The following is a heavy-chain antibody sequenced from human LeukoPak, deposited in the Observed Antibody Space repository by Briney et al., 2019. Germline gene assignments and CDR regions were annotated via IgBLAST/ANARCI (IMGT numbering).Heavy chain of an antibody. J-gene: IGHJ4*02. Sequence: PRGSLRLSCAASGFTFSSYWMHWVRQAPGKGLVWVSRIHNDGSTTNYADSVKGRFTISRDTAKNTLYLQMSSLRAEDTAVYYCARGRWNFDYWGQGTLVTVSS. CDR3: ARGRWNFDY. CDR2: IHNDGSTT. CDR1: GFTFSSYW. D-gene: IGHD4-23*01. V-gene: IGHV3-74*01.